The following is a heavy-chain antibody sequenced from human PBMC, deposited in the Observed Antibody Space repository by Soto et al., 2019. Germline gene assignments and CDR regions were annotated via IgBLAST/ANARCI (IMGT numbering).Heavy chain of an antibody. CDR3: AGSRKVARTNCWFDP. V-gene: IGHV1-8*01. CDR1: GYTFTSYD. CDR2: MNPNSGNT. J-gene: IGHJ5*02. D-gene: IGHD1-1*01. Sequence: QVQLVQSGAEVKKPGASVKVSCKASGYTFTSYDINWVRQATGQGLEWMGWMNPNSGNTGYAQKFQGRVTMTRNTSISTAYMGLSSLRSEDTAVYYCAGSRKVARTNCWFDPWGQGTLVTVSS.